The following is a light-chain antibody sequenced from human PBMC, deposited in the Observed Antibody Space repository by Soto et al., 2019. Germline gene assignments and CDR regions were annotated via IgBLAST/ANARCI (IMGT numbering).Light chain of an antibody. CDR3: MQGTHWPWT. CDR1: QSLIHSDGSTY. Sequence: DVVMTQSPLSLPVTLGQPASISCRSSQSLIHSDGSTYLNWFQQRPGQSPRRLIYEVSDRDSGVXDXXSGSAAGTDLTLKISRVEAEDVGVYYCMQGTHWPWTFGQGTEVEIK. CDR2: EVS. V-gene: IGKV2-30*02. J-gene: IGKJ1*01.